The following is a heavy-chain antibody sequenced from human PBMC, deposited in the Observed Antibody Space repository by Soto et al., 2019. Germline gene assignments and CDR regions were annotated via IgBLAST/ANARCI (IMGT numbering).Heavy chain of an antibody. D-gene: IGHD3-9*01. CDR2: ISNNGGST. Sequence: KGLEWVSAISNNGGSTYEADSVKGRFTASRDNSKTTLYLQMNSLRAEDTSFFFQAEDGIRDYLPVSAFLLNRSSDL. J-gene: IGHJ2*01. CDR3: AEDGIRDYLPVSAFLLNRSSDL. V-gene: IGHV3-23*01.